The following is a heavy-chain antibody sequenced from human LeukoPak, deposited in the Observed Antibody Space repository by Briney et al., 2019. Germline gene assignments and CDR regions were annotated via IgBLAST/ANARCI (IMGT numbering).Heavy chain of an antibody. J-gene: IGHJ4*02. CDR2: ISAYNGNT. CDR1: GYTFTSYG. CDR3: ARDIYEHKDIVVVPAAIRTSVFDY. D-gene: IGHD2-2*02. Sequence: GASVKVSCKASGYTFTSYGISWVRQAPGQELEWMGWISAYNGNTNYAQKLQGRVTMTTDTSTSTAYMELRSLRSDDTAVYYCARDIYEHKDIVVVPAAIRTSVFDYWGQGTLVTVSS. V-gene: IGHV1-18*01.